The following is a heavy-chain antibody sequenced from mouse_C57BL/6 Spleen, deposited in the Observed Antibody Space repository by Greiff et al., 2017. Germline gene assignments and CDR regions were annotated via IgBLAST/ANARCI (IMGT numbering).Heavy chain of an antibody. CDR2: INPSSGYT. Sequence: QVQLKESGAELAKPGASVKLSCKASGYTFTSYWMHWVKQRPGQGLEWIGNINPSSGYTKYNQKFKDKATLTADKSSSTAYMQLSSLTYEDSAVDYCARGRDYDAMDYWGQGTSVTVSS. CDR3: ARGRDYDAMDY. V-gene: IGHV1-7*01. CDR1: GYTFTSYW. J-gene: IGHJ4*01.